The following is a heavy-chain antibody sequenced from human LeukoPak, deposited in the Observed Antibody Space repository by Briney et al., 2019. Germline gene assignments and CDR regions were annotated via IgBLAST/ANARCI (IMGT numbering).Heavy chain of an antibody. CDR2: IYYSGST. CDR3: ARGVHYDFRSETYSYGGYFDY. D-gene: IGHD3-3*01. CDR1: GGSISSYY. V-gene: IGHV4-59*01. J-gene: IGHJ4*02. Sequence: SETLSLTCTVSGGSISSYYWSWIRQPPGKGLEWIGYIYYSGSTNYNPSLKSRVTISVDTSKNQFSLKLSSVTAADTAVYYCARGVHYDFRSETYSYGGYFDYWGQGTLVTVSS.